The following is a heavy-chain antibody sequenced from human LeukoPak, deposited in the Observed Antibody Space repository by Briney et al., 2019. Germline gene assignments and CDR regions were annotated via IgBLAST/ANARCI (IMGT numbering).Heavy chain of an antibody. D-gene: IGHD3-10*01. J-gene: IGHJ4*02. CDR1: GYSFTSYW. CDR3: ARRGYGSGVGRPFDY. CDR2: IYPGDSDT. V-gene: IGHV5-51*01. Sequence: RGESLKISCKGSGYSFTSYWIGWVRQMPGKGLEWMGIIYPGDSDTRYSPSFQGQVTISADKSISTAYLQWSSLKASDTAMYYCARRGYGSGVGRPFDYWGQGTLVTVSS.